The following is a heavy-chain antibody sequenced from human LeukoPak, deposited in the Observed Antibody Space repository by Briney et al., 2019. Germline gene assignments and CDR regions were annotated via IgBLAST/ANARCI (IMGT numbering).Heavy chain of an antibody. J-gene: IGHJ4*02. CDR2: ISDGGGYT. CDR1: GFTFNNYA. Sequence: PGGSLRLSCAASGFTFNNYAMGWVRQAPGKGLEWVSAISDGGGYTYFADSVKGRFTISRDNSKNTLYLQMNSLGAEDTAVYYCAKNVNGGNWYYFDYWGQGTLVTVSS. CDR3: AKNVNGGNWYYFDY. V-gene: IGHV3-23*01. D-gene: IGHD1-20*01.